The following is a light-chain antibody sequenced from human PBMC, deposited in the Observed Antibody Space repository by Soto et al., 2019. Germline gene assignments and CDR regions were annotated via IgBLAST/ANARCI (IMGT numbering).Light chain of an antibody. Sequence: EIVLTQSPATLSLSPGERATLSCRASQSVGTYLAWYQQKPGQAPRLLIYEASNRATGISARFSGSGSGTDFTLTISSLEPEDFAVYYCQHRSDWPGFGQGTKVDI. V-gene: IGKV3-11*01. J-gene: IGKJ1*01. CDR1: QSVGTY. CDR3: QHRSDWPG. CDR2: EAS.